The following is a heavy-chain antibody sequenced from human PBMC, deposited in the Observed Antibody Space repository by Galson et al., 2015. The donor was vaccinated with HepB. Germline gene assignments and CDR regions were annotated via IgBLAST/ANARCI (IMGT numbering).Heavy chain of an antibody. D-gene: IGHD2-8*01. Sequence: WLSSITGSGSYTNYADSVKGRFTISRDNAENSLYLQMNSLRAEDTAVYYCARVRSMTIDDWGQGTLVTVSS. J-gene: IGHJ4*02. V-gene: IGHV3-11*06. CDR3: ARVRSMTIDD. CDR2: ITGSGSYT.